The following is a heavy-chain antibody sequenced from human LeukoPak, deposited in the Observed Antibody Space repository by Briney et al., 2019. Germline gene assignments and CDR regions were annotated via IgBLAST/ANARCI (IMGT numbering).Heavy chain of an antibody. CDR2: IYYSGST. Sequence: SQTLSLTCTVSGGSISSGDYYWSWIRQPPGKGLEWIGYIYYSGSTYYNPSLKSRVTISVDTSKNQFSLKLSSVTAADTAVYYCASFRRVVPAAIFWFDPWGQGTLVTVSS. V-gene: IGHV4-30-4*08. CDR1: GGSISSGDYY. D-gene: IGHD2-2*01. J-gene: IGHJ5*02. CDR3: ASFRRVVPAAIFWFDP.